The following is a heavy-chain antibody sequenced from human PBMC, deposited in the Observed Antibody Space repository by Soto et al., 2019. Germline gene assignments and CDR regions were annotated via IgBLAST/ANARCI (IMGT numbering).Heavy chain of an antibody. D-gene: IGHD2-2*01. V-gene: IGHV4-59*08. Sequence: PSETLSLTCTVSGGSISSYYWSWIRQPPGKGLEWIGYIYYSGSTNYNPSLKSRVTISVDTSKNQFSLKLSSVTAADTAVYYCARHEVPAGKMSYWGQGTLVTVSS. CDR3: ARHEVPAGKMSY. CDR2: IYYSGST. J-gene: IGHJ4*02. CDR1: GGSISSYY.